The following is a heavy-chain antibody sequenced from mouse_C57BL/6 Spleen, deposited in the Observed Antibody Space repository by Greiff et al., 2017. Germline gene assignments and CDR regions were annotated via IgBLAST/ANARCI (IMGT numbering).Heavy chain of an antibody. CDR3: ARGIGYFDV. CDR2: INPNNGGT. CDR1: GYTFTDYY. Sequence: EVQLQQSGPELVKPGASVKISCKASGYTFTDYYMNWVKQSHGKSLEWIGDINPNNGGTSYNQKFKGKAPLTVDKSSSTAYMELRSLTSEDSAVYYCARGIGYFDVWGTGTTVTVSS. J-gene: IGHJ1*03. V-gene: IGHV1-26*01.